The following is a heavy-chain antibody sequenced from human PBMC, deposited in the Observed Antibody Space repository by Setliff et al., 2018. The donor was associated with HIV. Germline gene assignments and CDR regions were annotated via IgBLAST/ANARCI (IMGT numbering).Heavy chain of an antibody. V-gene: IGHV1-69*15. Sequence: SGGTLSNYVITWVRQAPGQGLEWMGMIIPMYNIPTYAQKFQGRVTFTADESTSTAYMELSSLSSEDTAVYYCARDQTGVAAAAFGGGSAWSDEGFDIWGQGTMVTVSS. D-gene: IGHD6-13*01. J-gene: IGHJ3*02. CDR3: ARDQTGVAAAAFGGGSAWSDEGFDI. CDR1: GGTLSNYV. CDR2: IIPMYNIP.